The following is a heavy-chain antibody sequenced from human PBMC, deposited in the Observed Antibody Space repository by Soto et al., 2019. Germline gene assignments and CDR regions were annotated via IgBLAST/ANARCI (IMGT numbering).Heavy chain of an antibody. CDR1: GFLFDSYA. J-gene: IGHJ4*02. CDR2: ISGGGGDT. V-gene: IGHV3-23*01. Sequence: EVHLLESGGGLVRPGGSLRLSCAASGFLFDSYAMTWARQAPGKGLDWVSAISGGGGDTYYADSVKGRFTVSRDNSKNTLYVEMKGLRAEDTAIYYCTRSLFMASPGIEPFDSWGQGTLVTVSS. D-gene: IGHD6-13*01. CDR3: TRSLFMASPGIEPFDS.